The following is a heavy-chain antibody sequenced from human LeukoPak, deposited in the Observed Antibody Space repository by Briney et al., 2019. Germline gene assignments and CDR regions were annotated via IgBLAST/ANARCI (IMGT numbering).Heavy chain of an antibody. V-gene: IGHV1-46*01. J-gene: IGHJ4*02. Sequence: ASVKVSFKASGYTFTNFFMHWVRQAPGQGLEWMGIINPSSGRTNYEQKSQGRVIITRDRTTSTDYTELSSLRSADTAVYYCARDSYGDYVYWGQGTLLAVSS. CDR1: GYTFTNFF. CDR2: INPSSGRT. CDR3: ARDSYGDYVY. D-gene: IGHD4-17*01.